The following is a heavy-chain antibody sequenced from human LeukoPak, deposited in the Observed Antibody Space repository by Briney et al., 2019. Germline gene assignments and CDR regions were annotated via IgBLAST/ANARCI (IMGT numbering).Heavy chain of an antibody. CDR3: ARDSPYYYGSGSYYGASDAFDI. CDR1: GGSISSGGYY. V-gene: IGHV4-31*03. D-gene: IGHD3-10*01. Sequence: NPSETLSLTCTVSGGSISSGGYYWSWIRQHPGKGLEWIGYIYYSGSTYYNPSLKSRVTISVDTSKNQFSLKLSSVTAADTAVYHCARDSPYYYGSGSYYGASDAFDIWGQGTMVTVSS. CDR2: IYYSGST. J-gene: IGHJ3*02.